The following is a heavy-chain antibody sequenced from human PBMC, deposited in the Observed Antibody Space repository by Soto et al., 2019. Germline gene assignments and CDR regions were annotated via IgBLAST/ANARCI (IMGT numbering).Heavy chain of an antibody. CDR1: GFTFSSYS. CDR3: ARPEYYYDSRGYYGY. D-gene: IGHD3-22*01. J-gene: IGHJ4*02. V-gene: IGHV3-21*01. Sequence: EVQLVESGGGLVKPGGSLRLSCAASGFTFSSYSMNWVRQAPGKGLEWVSSISSSSSYIYYADSVKGRFTISRDNAKNSLDRQMNSLRAEDTGVYYCARPEYYYDSRGYYGYWGQGTLVTVSS. CDR2: ISSSSSYI.